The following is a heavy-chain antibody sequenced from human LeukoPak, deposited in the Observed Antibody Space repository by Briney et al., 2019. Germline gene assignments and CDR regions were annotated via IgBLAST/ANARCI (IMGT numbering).Heavy chain of an antibody. J-gene: IGHJ4*02. Sequence: GGSLRLSCAASGFTFSSYWMSWVRQAPGKGLEWVANIKQDGSEKYYVDSVKGRFTISRDNAKNSLYLQMSSLRAEDTAVYYCARDSTYYLRYGYFDSWGQGILVTVSS. CDR3: ARDSTYYLRYGYFDS. CDR2: IKQDGSEK. V-gene: IGHV3-7*01. CDR1: GFTFSSYW. D-gene: IGHD3-22*01.